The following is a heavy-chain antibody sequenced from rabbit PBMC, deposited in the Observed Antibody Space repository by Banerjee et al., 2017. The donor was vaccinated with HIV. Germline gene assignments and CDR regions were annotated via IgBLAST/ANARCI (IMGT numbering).Heavy chain of an antibody. CDR3: ARDYINGYTDYVFNL. CDR2: IYTGSGST. D-gene: IGHD6-1*01. Sequence: QQQLEESGGGLVKPGGTLTLTCKASGIDFSGSGCMCWVRPAPGKGLEWIACIYTGSGSTYYASWAKGRFAISKTSSTTVTLQMTSLTAADTATYFCARDYINGYTDYVFNLWGPGTLVTVS. V-gene: IGHV1S45*01. CDR1: GIDFSGSGC. J-gene: IGHJ4*01.